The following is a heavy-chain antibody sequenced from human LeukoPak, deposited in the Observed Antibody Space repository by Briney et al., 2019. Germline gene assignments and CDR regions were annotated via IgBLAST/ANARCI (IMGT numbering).Heavy chain of an antibody. Sequence: GASVKVSCKASGYTFTSYGISWVRQAPGQGLEWMGWISAYNGNTNYAQELQGRVTMTTDTSTSTAYMELRSLRSDDTAVYYCARDPVSTYSSGSYWEFWGQGTLVTVSS. D-gene: IGHD6-19*01. V-gene: IGHV1-18*01. CDR3: ARDPVSTYSSGSYWEF. CDR1: GYTFTSYG. CDR2: ISAYNGNT. J-gene: IGHJ4*02.